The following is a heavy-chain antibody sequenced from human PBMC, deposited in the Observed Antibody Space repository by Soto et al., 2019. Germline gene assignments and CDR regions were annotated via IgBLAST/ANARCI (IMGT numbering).Heavy chain of an antibody. J-gene: IGHJ6*04. CDR1: GYSFTTYW. CDR2: INPGDSDI. D-gene: IGHD2-2*01. CDR3: ARHDQFYYCYYDMDV. V-gene: IGHV5-51*01. Sequence: GESLKISCKASGYSFTTYWTAWVRQMPGKGLEWMGIINPGDSDIRYSPSFQGHDTISADNSISTAYLQWSSLKASDTAMYYCARHDQFYYCYYDMDVCGRGTAVTVSS.